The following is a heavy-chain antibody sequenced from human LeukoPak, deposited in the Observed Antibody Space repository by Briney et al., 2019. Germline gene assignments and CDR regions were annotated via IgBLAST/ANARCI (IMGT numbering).Heavy chain of an antibody. CDR2: IYDSGST. CDR3: ARFYYYDSSGYSYYFDY. CDR1: GGSISSGSYF. D-gene: IGHD3-22*01. Sequence: PSETLSLTCTVSGGSISSGSYFWSWIRQPPGKGLEWIGYIYDSGSTYYNPSLKSRVTISVDTSKNQFSLKLSSVTAADTAVYYCARFYYYDSSGYSYYFDYWGQGTLVTVSS. V-gene: IGHV4-30-4*08. J-gene: IGHJ4*02.